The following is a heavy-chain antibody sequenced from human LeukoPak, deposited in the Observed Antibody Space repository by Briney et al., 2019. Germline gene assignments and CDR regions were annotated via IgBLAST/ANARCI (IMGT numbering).Heavy chain of an antibody. CDR1: GFTFSSYA. CDR2: ISGSGGST. CDR3: AKGCIVGHTDDGFYY. J-gene: IGHJ4*02. V-gene: IGHV3-23*01. D-gene: IGHD1-26*01. Sequence: GGSLRLSCAASGFTFSSYAMSWVRQAPGKGLEWVSAISGSGGSTYYADSVKGRFTISRDNSKNTLYLQMNSLRVEDTALYYCAKGCIVGHTDDGFYYWGQGTLVTVSS.